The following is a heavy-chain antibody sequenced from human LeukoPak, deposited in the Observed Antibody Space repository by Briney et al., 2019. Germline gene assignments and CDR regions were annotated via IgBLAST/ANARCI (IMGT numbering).Heavy chain of an antibody. CDR1: GFILSSYA. D-gene: IGHD1-26*01. CDR2: IGTSGGST. J-gene: IGHJ4*02. V-gene: IGHV3-23*01. Sequence: GGSLRLSCAASGFILSSYAMSWVRQAPGKGLEWVSAIGTSGGSTYYAGSVKGRFTISRDNSKDTLYLQMNSLRAEDTAVYYCPKRGWDLVVYWGQGTLVTVSS. CDR3: PKRGWDLVVY.